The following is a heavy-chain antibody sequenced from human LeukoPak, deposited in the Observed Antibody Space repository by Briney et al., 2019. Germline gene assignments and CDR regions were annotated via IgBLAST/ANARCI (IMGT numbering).Heavy chain of an antibody. J-gene: IGHJ6*04. D-gene: IGHD3-9*01. V-gene: IGHV1-2*02. CDR2: INPNSGDT. Sequence: GASVKVSCKASGYTFTGYYVHWVRQPAGQGLEGMGWINPNSGDTKYEQHFQGSVSMTRDTSISRAYMELSGLRYDDTAVYYCARDARGDGILSMDVWGKGTTVTISS. CDR1: GYTFTGYY. CDR3: ARDARGDGILSMDV.